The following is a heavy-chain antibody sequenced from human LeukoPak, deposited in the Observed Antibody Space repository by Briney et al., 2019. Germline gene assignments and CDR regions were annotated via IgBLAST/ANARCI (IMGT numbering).Heavy chain of an antibody. V-gene: IGHV1-69*04. D-gene: IGHD5-18*01. CDR1: GGTFSSYA. CDR3: ARDRWRQDSYGYVDY. J-gene: IGHJ4*02. CDR2: IIPVLGIA. Sequence: SVKVSCKASGGTFSSYAISWVRQAPGQGLEWMGRIIPVLGIANYAQKFQGRVTITADKSTSTAYMELSSLRSEDTAVYYCARDRWRQDSYGYVDYWGQGTLVTVSS.